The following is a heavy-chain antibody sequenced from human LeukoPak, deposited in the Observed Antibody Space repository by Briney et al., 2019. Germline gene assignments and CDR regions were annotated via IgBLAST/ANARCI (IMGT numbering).Heavy chain of an antibody. CDR3: ARDKGTVTIFDC. CDR2: IKQDGSEK. V-gene: IGHV3-7*01. Sequence: GGSLRLSCAASGFTFSNYWMSWFRQAPGKGLEWVANIKQDGSEKYYVDSVKGRFTISRDNAKNSLYLQMNSLRAEDTAVYYCARDKGTVTIFDCWGQGTLVTVSS. CDR1: GFTFSNYW. J-gene: IGHJ4*02. D-gene: IGHD4-11*01.